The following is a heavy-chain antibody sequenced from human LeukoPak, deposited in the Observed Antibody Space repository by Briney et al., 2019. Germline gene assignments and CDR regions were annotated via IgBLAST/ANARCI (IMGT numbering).Heavy chain of an antibody. D-gene: IGHD1-14*01. CDR2: LYRDGHT. Sequence: GGSLRLSCAASGFTVITNGMTWVRQAPGKGHDWGSVLYRDGHTKYADSVQGRFTISRDNSKNTLYLEMNSLRPDDTAVYYCARGVEPLAANTLAYWGQGTLVTVSS. V-gene: IGHV3-53*01. J-gene: IGHJ4*02. CDR1: GFTVITNG. CDR3: ARGVEPLAANTLAY.